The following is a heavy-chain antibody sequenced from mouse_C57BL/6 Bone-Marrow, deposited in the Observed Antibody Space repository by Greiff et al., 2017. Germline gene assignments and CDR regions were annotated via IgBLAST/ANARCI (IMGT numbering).Heavy chain of an antibody. CDR2: IYPRSGNT. V-gene: IGHV1-81*01. CDR3: ARGAYYQFYYYAMDY. CDR1: GYTFTSYG. J-gene: IGHJ4*01. Sequence: QVQLKQSGAELARPGASVKLSCKASGYTFTSYGISWVKQRTGQGLEWIGEIYPRSGNTYYNEKFKGKATLTADKSSSTAYMALRSLTSEDSAVYFCARGAYYQFYYYAMDYWGQGTSVTVSS. D-gene: IGHD2-10*01.